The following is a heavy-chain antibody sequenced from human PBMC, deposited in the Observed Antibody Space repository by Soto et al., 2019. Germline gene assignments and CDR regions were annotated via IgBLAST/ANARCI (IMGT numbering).Heavy chain of an antibody. Sequence: SGPTLVNPTQSLPLTCTFSGFSLSTSGVVVGWIRQPPGKALEWLALMYWNDDKRYSPSLKTRLTFTKDTSKDQVFLTMTNMDPVDTGTYYCSRLACSGGNCANPTHCDHWGQGTLVTVSS. CDR2: MYWNDDK. CDR3: SRLACSGGNCANPTHCDH. J-gene: IGHJ4*02. V-gene: IGHV2-5*01. CDR1: GFSLSTSGVV. D-gene: IGHD6-25*01.